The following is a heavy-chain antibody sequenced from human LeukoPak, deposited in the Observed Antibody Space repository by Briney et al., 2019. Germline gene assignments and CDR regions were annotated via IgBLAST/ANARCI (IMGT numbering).Heavy chain of an antibody. CDR2: ISNDGSNK. Sequence: PGGSLRLSCAASGFTFSSYAMSWVRQAPGKGLEWVAVISNDGSNKDYADSVKGRFTISRDTSKNTLYLQMNSLRADDTAVYYCAKPLHYYYSNAAWYFDLWGRGTLVTVSS. CDR3: AKPLHYYYSNAAWYFDL. CDR1: GFTFSSYA. J-gene: IGHJ2*01. D-gene: IGHD3-22*01. V-gene: IGHV3-30*18.